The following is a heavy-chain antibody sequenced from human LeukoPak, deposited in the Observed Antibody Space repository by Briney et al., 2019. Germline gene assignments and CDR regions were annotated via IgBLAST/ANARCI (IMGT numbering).Heavy chain of an antibody. CDR1: GFTLSSYE. J-gene: IGHJ4*02. D-gene: IGHD3-9*01. V-gene: IGHV3-48*03. Sequence: GGSLRLSCAASGFTLSSYEMNWVRQAPGKGLEWVSYISSSGSTIYYADSVKGRLTISRDNAKNSLYLQMNSLRAEDTAVYYCARQRARYDILTGEGYWGQGTLVTVSS. CDR2: ISSSGSTI. CDR3: ARQRARYDILTGEGY.